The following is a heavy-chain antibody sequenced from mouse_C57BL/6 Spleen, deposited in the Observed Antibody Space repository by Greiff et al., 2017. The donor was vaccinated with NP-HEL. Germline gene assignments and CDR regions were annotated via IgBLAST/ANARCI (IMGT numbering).Heavy chain of an antibody. J-gene: IGHJ2*01. CDR3: ARTTGLYFLDY. D-gene: IGHD2-12*01. Sequence: VQLKESGPGLVKPSQSLSLTCSVTGYSITSGYYWNWIRQFPGNKLEWMGYISYDGSNNYNPSLKNRISITRDTSKNQFFLKLNSVTTEDTATYYCARTTGLYFLDYWGQGTTLTVSS. CDR1: GYSITSGYY. V-gene: IGHV3-6*01. CDR2: ISYDGSN.